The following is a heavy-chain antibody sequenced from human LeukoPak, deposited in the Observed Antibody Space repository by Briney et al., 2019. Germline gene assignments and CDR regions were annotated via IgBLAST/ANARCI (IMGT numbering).Heavy chain of an antibody. CDR1: GGSISSSSYY. J-gene: IGHJ4*02. D-gene: IGHD3-10*01. CDR3: ARQGTTMVRGAIDY. V-gene: IGHV4-39*01. CDR2: IYYSGST. Sequence: SETLSLTCTVSGGSISSSSYYWGWIRQPPGKGLEWIGSIYYSGSTYYNPSLKSRVNISVDTSKNQFSLKLSSVTAADTAVYYCARQGTTMVRGAIDYWGQGTLVTVSS.